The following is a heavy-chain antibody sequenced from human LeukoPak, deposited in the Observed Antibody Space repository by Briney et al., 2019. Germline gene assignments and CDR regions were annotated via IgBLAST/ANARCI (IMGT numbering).Heavy chain of an antibody. J-gene: IGHJ4*02. CDR1: GFTFSDYW. Sequence: GGSLRLSCIASGFTFSDYWMHWVRQAPGKGPVWVSRIISDGSSVSYVDSVKGRFIMSRDNAKNTLYLQMNSLRAEDTAVYYCARDPDSSGWPYYFDYWGQGTLVTVSS. CDR3: ARDPDSSGWPYYFDY. D-gene: IGHD6-19*01. CDR2: IISDGSSV. V-gene: IGHV3-74*01.